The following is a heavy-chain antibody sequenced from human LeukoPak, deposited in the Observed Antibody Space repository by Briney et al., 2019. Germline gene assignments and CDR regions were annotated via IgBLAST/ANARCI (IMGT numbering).Heavy chain of an antibody. Sequence: PSETLSLTCTVSGGSISSYYWSWIRQPPGKGLEWIGYIYYSGSTNYNPSLKSRVTISVDTSKNQFSLKLSSVTAADTAVYYCARVSGYYYDSSFQHWGQGTLVTVSS. CDR2: IYYSGST. J-gene: IGHJ1*01. V-gene: IGHV4-59*01. D-gene: IGHD3-22*01. CDR3: ARVSGYYYDSSFQH. CDR1: GGSISSYY.